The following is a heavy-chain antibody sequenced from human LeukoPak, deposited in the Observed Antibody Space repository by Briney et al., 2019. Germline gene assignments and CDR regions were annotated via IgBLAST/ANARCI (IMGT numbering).Heavy chain of an antibody. CDR3: ASRSSGPLDY. CDR1: GFTFSRYS. V-gene: IGHV3-53*01. Sequence: GGSLRLSCAASGFTFSRYSMNWVRQAPGKGLEWVSVIYSGGSTYYADSVKGRFTISRDNSKNTLYLQMNSLRAEDTAVYYCASRSSGPLDYWGQGTLVTVSS. J-gene: IGHJ4*02. D-gene: IGHD6-19*01. CDR2: IYSGGST.